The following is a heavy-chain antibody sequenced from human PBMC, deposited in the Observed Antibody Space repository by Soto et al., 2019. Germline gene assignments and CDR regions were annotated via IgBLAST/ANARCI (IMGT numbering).Heavy chain of an antibody. V-gene: IGHV3-53*01. CDR2: LYDVDGS. Sequence: DVQLVESGGGLIQPGESLRLSCAAFGLTISGKKYVAWVRQAPGKGLEWVSGLYDVDGSFYADSVRGRFTTSSDSSKTTVYLQMNDLRAEDTAVYYCATIGPYAPRWNFWGQGTEVTVSS. CDR3: ATIGPYAPRWNF. J-gene: IGHJ3*01. D-gene: IGHD1-1*01. CDR1: GLTISGKKY.